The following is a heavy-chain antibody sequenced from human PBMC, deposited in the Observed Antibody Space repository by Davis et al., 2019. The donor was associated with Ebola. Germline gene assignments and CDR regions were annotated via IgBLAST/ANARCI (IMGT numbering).Heavy chain of an antibody. V-gene: IGHV3-48*01. J-gene: IGHJ3*02. D-gene: IGHD3-22*01. CDR1: GFTFSSYS. Sequence: PGGSLRLSCAATGFTFSSYSMNWVRQAPGKGLEWVSYISSSSSIIYYADSVKGRFTISRDNSKNTLYLQMNSLRAEDTAVYYCARDLGGMIVGEEAFDIWGQGTMVTVSS. CDR2: ISSSSSII. CDR3: ARDLGGMIVGEEAFDI.